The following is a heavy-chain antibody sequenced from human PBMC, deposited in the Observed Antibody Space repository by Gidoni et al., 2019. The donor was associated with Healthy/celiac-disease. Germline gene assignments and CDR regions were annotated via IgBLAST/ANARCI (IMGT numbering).Heavy chain of an antibody. CDR1: GFTFSSYA. D-gene: IGHD2-2*01. J-gene: IGHJ4*02. CDR3: ATYCSSTSCADY. V-gene: IGHV3-30-3*01. CDR2: ISYDGSNK. Sequence: GFTFSSYAMHWVRQAPGKGLECVAVISYDGSNKYYADSVKGRFTISRDNSKNTLYLQMNSLRAEDTAVYYCATYCSSTSCADYWGQGTLVTVSS.